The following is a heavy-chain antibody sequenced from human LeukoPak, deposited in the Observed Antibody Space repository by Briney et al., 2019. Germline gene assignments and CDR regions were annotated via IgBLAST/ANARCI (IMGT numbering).Heavy chain of an antibody. V-gene: IGHV3-21*01. D-gene: IGHD1-1*01. J-gene: IGHJ3*02. CDR1: GFTFSNYS. CDR2: ISSSSSYI. CDR3: ARLTMLEAFDI. Sequence: GGSLRLSCAASGFTFSNYSMNWVRQAPGKGLEWVSSISSSSSYIYYADSVKGRFTISRDNAKNSLYLQMNSLRAEDTAVYYCARLTMLEAFDIWGQGTMVTVSS.